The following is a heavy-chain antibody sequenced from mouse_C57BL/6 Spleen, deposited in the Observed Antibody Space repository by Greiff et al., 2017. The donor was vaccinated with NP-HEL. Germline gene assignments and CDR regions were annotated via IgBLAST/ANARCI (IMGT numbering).Heavy chain of an antibody. J-gene: IGHJ3*01. CDR3: ARRGYNEGFAY. D-gene: IGHD1-3*01. V-gene: IGHV1-76*01. CDR2: IYPGSGNT. CDR1: GYTFTDYY. Sequence: VQLQQSGAELVRPGASVKLSCKASGYTFTDYYINWVKQRPGQGLEWIARIYPGSGNTYYNEKFKGKATLTAEKSSSTAYMQLSSLTSEDSAVYFCARRGYNEGFAYWGQGTLVTVSA.